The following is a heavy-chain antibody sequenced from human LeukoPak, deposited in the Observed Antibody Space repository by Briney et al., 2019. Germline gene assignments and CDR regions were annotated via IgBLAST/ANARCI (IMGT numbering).Heavy chain of an antibody. J-gene: IGHJ4*02. D-gene: IGHD5-18*01. CDR3: ASDVDTSMGQTY. CDR2: INHSGST. V-gene: IGHV4-34*01. CDR1: GGSFSDYY. Sequence: SETLSLTCAVYGGSFSDYYWSWIRQPPGKGLEWIGEINHSGSTNYNPSLKSRVTISVDTSKNQFSLKLSSVTAADTAVYCCASDVDTSMGQTYWGQGTLVTVSS.